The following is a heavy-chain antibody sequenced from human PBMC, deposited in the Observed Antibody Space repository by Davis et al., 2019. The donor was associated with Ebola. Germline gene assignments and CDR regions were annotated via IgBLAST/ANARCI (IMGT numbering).Heavy chain of an antibody. V-gene: IGHV4-59*01. CDR3: ARASDDGFDY. Sequence: MPSETLSLTCTVSGGSISSYYWSWIRQPPGKGLEWIGYIYYSGSTNYNPSLKSRVIISVDTSKNQFSLKLSSVTAADTAVYYCARASDDGFDYWGQGTLVTVSS. CDR1: GGSISSYY. J-gene: IGHJ4*02. CDR2: IYYSGST. D-gene: IGHD4-17*01.